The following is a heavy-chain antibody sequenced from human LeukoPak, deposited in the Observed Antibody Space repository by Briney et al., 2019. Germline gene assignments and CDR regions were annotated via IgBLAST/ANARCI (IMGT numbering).Heavy chain of an antibody. CDR1: GGSISTYY. V-gene: IGHV4-59*01. D-gene: IGHD6-13*01. J-gene: IGHJ4*02. CDR2: NYNRGTT. Sequence: SETLSLTCSVSGGSISTYYWSWIRQPPGKGLEWIGYNYNRGTTNYNPSIKSRVTISVDRSKNQFSLSLTSVTAADTAVYYCARERASAGPHFEHWGRGILVTVSS. CDR3: ARERASAGPHFEH.